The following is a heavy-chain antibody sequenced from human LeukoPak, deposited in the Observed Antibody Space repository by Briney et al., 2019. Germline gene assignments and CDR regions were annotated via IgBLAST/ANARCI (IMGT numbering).Heavy chain of an antibody. CDR1: GFTFSSYS. Sequence: GGSLRLSCAASGFTFSSYSMNWVRQAPGKGLEWVSYINNRSSTIYYADSVKGRFTISRDNAKNSLYLQMNSLRAEDTAVYYCARVYYYDSSALFHYWGQGTLVTVSS. D-gene: IGHD3-22*01. J-gene: IGHJ4*02. CDR3: ARVYYYDSSALFHY. CDR2: INNRSSTI. V-gene: IGHV3-48*04.